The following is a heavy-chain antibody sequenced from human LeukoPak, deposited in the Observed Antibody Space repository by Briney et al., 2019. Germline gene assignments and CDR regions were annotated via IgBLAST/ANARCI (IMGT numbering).Heavy chain of an antibody. CDR1: GGSISGHY. V-gene: IGHV4-4*09. J-gene: IGHJ4*02. D-gene: IGHD1-26*01. CDR2: IDPTGLT. Sequence: SETLSLTCTVSGGSISGHYWSWIRQSPGKGLEWIGYIDPTGLTSYNPSLNCRVTISEDTSKNQFSLKVRSVTTADTAVYFCARQTPYSGNHYFDYWGQGTLVTVSS. CDR3: ARQTPYSGNHYFDY.